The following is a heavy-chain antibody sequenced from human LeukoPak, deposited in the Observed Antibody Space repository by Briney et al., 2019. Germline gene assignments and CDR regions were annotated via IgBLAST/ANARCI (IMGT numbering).Heavy chain of an antibody. Sequence: GGDLLLHCAGSGFTFRSYWMHWVRQSPGPRLVWVSRINSDGSGTSYADSVKRRFTISRDNAKNTLYLQMNSLRAEDTAVYCCARRSGGLDYWGQGTLVTVSS. D-gene: IGHD1-14*01. V-gene: IGHV3-74*01. CDR3: ARRSGGLDY. CDR1: GFTFRSYW. J-gene: IGHJ4*02. CDR2: INSDGSGT.